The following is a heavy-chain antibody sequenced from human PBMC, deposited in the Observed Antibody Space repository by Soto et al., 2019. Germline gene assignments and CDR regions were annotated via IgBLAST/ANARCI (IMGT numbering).Heavy chain of an antibody. D-gene: IGHD2-15*01. Sequence: PSQTLSLTGALSGFSFSSTGVPWNWIRQFPSRGLEWLGRTYYRSKLYNDYAVSVKSRISVNPDTSKNQFSLQLSSVTPKDTAVYYCARGKYSGFDVWGQGTTVTVSS. V-gene: IGHV6-1*01. CDR2: TYYRSKLYN. CDR1: GFSFSSTGVP. CDR3: ARGKYSGFDV. J-gene: IGHJ3*01.